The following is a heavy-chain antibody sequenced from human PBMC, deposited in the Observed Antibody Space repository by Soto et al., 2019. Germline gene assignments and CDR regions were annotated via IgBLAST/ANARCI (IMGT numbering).Heavy chain of an antibody. CDR1: GGSISSRGYY. CDR3: AVGPSGFYYIY. Sequence: SETLSLTCTVSGGSISSRGYYWGWIRQPPGKGLEWIGTIYYSGSTYYNPSLKSRVTISVDTSKNQFSLKLSSVTAADTAVFYCAVGPSGFYYIYWGQGIQVTVSS. V-gene: IGHV4-39*01. CDR2: IYYSGST. J-gene: IGHJ4*02. D-gene: IGHD1-26*01.